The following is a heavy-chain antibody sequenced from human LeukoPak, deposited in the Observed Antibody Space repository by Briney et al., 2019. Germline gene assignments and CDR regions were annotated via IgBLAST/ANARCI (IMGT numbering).Heavy chain of an antibody. J-gene: IGHJ4*02. CDR1: GFTFSSYS. Sequence: GGSLRLSCAASGFTFSSYSMNWVRQAPGKGLEWVSSISSSSSYIYYADSVKGRFTISRDNAKNSLYLQMNSLRAEDTAVYYCARDPRGGDEGHFDYWGQGTLVTVSS. CDR3: ARDPRGGDEGHFDY. D-gene: IGHD3-10*01. CDR2: ISSSSSYI. V-gene: IGHV3-21*01.